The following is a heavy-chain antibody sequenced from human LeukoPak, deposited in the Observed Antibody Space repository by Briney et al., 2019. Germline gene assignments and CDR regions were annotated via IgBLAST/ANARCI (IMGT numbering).Heavy chain of an antibody. V-gene: IGHV4-31*03. CDR3: ARIHFGYSSSWYPGDLSYNWFDP. CDR1: GGSISSGGYY. Sequence: PSQTLSLTCTVSGGSISSGGYYWSWIRQHPGKGLEWIGYIYYSGSTYYNPSLKSRVTISVVTSKNQFSLKLSSVTAADTAVYYCARIHFGYSSSWYPGDLSYNWFDPWGQGTLVTVSS. J-gene: IGHJ5*02. D-gene: IGHD6-13*01. CDR2: IYYSGST.